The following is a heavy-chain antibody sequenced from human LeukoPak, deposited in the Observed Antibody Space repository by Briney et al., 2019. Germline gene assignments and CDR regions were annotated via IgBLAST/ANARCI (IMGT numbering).Heavy chain of an antibody. CDR3: ARGLYYDYVWGSYRLDAFDI. D-gene: IGHD3-16*02. V-gene: IGHV4-59*01. J-gene: IGHJ3*02. CDR2: IYYSGST. Sequence: SETLSLTCTVSGGSISSYYWSWIRQPAGKGLEWIGYIYYSGSTNYNPSLKSRVTISVDTSKNQFSLKLSSVTAADTAVYYCARGLYYDYVWGSYRLDAFDIWGQGTMVTVSS. CDR1: GGSISSYY.